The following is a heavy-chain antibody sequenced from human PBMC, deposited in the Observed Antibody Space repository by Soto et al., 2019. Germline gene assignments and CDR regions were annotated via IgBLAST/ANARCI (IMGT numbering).Heavy chain of an antibody. J-gene: IGHJ6*02. CDR2: ISWNSGNI. V-gene: IGHV3-9*01. CDR3: AKDGYSYGSDSGYYYYGMDV. CDR1: GFTFDDYA. D-gene: IGHD5-18*01. Sequence: GGSLRLSCAASGFTFDDYAMHWVRQALGKGLGGVSGISWNSGNIGYADSVKGRFTISRDNAKNSLYLQMNSLRAEDTALYYCAKDGYSYGSDSGYYYYGMDVWGQGTTVTVSS.